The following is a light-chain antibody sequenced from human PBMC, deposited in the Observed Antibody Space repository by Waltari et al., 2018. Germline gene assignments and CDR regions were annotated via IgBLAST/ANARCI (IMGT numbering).Light chain of an antibody. J-gene: IGKJ1*01. V-gene: IGKV3-20*01. CDR2: GAS. Sequence: EIVLTQSPGTLSLSLGERATLSCRASQSVSRALAWYQQKPGQAPRLLIYGASTRATGIPDRLSGSGSGTDFSLTISRLEPDDFAVYYCQHYVRLPATFGQGTTVEI. CDR1: QSVSRA. CDR3: QHYVRLPAT.